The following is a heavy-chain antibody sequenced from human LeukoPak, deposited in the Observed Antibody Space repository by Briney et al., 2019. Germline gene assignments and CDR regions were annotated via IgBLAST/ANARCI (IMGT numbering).Heavy chain of an antibody. V-gene: IGHV3-21*01. J-gene: IGHJ4*02. Sequence: GGSLRLSCAASGFTFSSYSMNWVRQAPGKGLEWVSSISSSSSYIYYADSVKGRFTISRDNAKNSLYLQMNSLRAEDTAVYYCARSGGGYNLFDYWGQGALVTVSS. D-gene: IGHD5-24*01. CDR2: ISSSSSYI. CDR3: ARSGGGYNLFDY. CDR1: GFTFSSYS.